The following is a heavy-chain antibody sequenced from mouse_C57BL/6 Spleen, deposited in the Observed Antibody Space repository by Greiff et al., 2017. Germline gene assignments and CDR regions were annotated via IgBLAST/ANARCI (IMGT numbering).Heavy chain of an antibody. CDR3: ASPIYYDYDANYYAMDY. CDR1: GYTFTDYY. Sequence: VQLQQSGPELVKPGASVKISCKASGYTFTDYYMNWVKQSHGKSLEWIGDINPNNGGTSYNQKFKGKATLTVDKSSSTAYMELRSLTSEDSAVYYCASPIYYDYDANYYAMDYWGQGTSVTVSS. J-gene: IGHJ4*01. CDR2: INPNNGGT. D-gene: IGHD2-4*01. V-gene: IGHV1-26*01.